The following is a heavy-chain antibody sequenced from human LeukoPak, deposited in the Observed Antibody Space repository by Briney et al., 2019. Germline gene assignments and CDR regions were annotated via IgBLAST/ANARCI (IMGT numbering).Heavy chain of an antibody. D-gene: IGHD2-15*01. CDR1: GGSISSSSYY. CDR3: ARGGVYCSGGSCYRY. J-gene: IGHJ4*02. CDR2: IYYSGST. V-gene: IGHV4-39*01. Sequence: SETLSLTCTVSGGSISSSSYYWGWIRQPPGKGLEWIGSIYYSGSTYYNPSLKSRVTISVDTSKNQFSLKLSSVTAADTAVYYCARGGVYCSGGSCYRYWGQGTLVTVSS.